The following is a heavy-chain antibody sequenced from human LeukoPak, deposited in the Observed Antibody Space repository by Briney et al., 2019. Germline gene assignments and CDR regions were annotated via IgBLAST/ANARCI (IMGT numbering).Heavy chain of an antibody. D-gene: IGHD2-2*02. CDR1: GGTFSSYA. CDR2: ISAYNGNT. CDR3: ARVAEYQLLYGGWFDP. J-gene: IGHJ5*02. Sequence: ASVKVSCKASGGTFSSYAISWVRQAPGQGLEWMGWISAYNGNTNYAQKLQGRVTMTTDTSTSTAYMELRSLRSDDTAVYYCARVAEYQLLYGGWFDPWGQGTLVTVSS. V-gene: IGHV1-18*01.